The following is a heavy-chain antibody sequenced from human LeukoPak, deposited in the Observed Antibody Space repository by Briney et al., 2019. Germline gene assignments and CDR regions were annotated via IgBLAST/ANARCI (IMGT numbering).Heavy chain of an antibody. D-gene: IGHD3-10*01. CDR3: AKGRGLFPSSNVY. V-gene: IGHV3-7*03. Sequence: GGSLRLSCAASGFTFSTYWMSCVRQAPGKGLEWVANIDQYGSQKRYVDSVQGRFTISRDNSKSALYLQMNSLRAEDTAVYYCAKGRGLFPSSNVYWGQGTLVSVSS. CDR1: GFTFSTYW. J-gene: IGHJ4*02. CDR2: IDQYGSQK.